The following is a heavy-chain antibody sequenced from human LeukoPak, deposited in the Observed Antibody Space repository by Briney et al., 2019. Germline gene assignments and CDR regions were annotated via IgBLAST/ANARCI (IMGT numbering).Heavy chain of an antibody. CDR2: ISYDGSNK. CDR1: GFTFSSYG. J-gene: IGHJ4*02. Sequence: GRSLRLSCAASGFTFSSYGMHWVRQAPGKGLEWVAVISYDGSNKYYADSVKGRFTISRDNSKNTLYLQMNSLRAEDTAVYYCAKLSGGSCYDVYWDQGTLVTVSS. V-gene: IGHV3-30*18. CDR3: AKLSGGSCYDVY. D-gene: IGHD2-15*01.